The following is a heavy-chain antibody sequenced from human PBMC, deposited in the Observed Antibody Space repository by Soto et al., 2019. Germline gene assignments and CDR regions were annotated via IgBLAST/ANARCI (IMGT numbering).Heavy chain of an antibody. Sequence: EVQLVESGGGLVQPGGSLRLSCAASGFTFSTYWMHWVRQAPGKGLVWVSRIKNDGSGTYYVDSVEGRFTISRDNAKKTLYLTMNSLKAEDTAVYYCVRGDGDYYDGNGYLGRHWGQGTLVTVSS. CDR1: GFTFSTYW. V-gene: IGHV3-74*01. CDR2: IKNDGSGT. J-gene: IGHJ4*02. D-gene: IGHD3-22*01. CDR3: VRGDGDYYDGNGYLGRH.